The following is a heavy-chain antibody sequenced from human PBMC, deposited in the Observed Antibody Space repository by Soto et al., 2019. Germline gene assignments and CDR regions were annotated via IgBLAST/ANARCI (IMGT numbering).Heavy chain of an antibody. Sequence: SETLSLTCTVSGDSLSTSFWWTWVRQSPGKGLEWIGQIYHVGSTNYNPALKSRVTISVDKSKNQFSLKLTSVNDADTAVYYCAKASYALGYFDYWGQGALVP. V-gene: IGHV4-4*02. J-gene: IGHJ4*02. CDR3: AKASYALGYFDY. CDR2: IYHVGST. CDR1: GDSLSTSFW.